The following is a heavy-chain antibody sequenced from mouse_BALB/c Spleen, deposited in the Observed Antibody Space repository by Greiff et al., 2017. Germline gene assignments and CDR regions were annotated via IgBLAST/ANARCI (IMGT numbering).Heavy chain of an antibody. CDR2: ISYDGSN. CDR3: ARHGKGYWYFDV. V-gene: IGHV3-6*02. J-gene: IGHJ1*01. Sequence: VQLKQSGPGLVKPSQSLSLTCSVTGYSITSGYYWNWIRQFPGNKLEWMGYISYDGSNNYNPSLKNRISITRDTSKNQFFLKLNSVTTEDTATYYCARHGKGYWYFDVWGAGTTVTVSS. CDR1: GYSITSGYY. D-gene: IGHD2-1*01.